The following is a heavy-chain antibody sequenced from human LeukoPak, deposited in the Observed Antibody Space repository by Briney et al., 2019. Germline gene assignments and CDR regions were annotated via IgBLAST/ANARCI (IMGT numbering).Heavy chain of an antibody. CDR1: GYTFTSTE. D-gene: IGHD5-18*01. CDR3: ARAPRQLSYYYGVDV. J-gene: IGHJ6*02. V-gene: IGHV1-8*01. Sequence: ASVRVSSTASGYTFTSTEIMWVRQAPGQGLERMGWMNPNSGDTGYAQKFQGRVTMTRDTSTSTAYMELSRLRFEDTAVYYCARAPRQLSYYYGVDVWGQGTTVTVSS. CDR2: MNPNSGDT.